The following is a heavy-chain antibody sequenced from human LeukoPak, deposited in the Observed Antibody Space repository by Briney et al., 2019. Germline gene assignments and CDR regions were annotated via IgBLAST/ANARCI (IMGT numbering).Heavy chain of an antibody. V-gene: IGHV4-34*01. CDR3: ARVGYDSSGYYYGHYYFDY. J-gene: IGHJ4*02. CDR1: GGSFSGYY. D-gene: IGHD3-22*01. Sequence: PSETLSLTCAVYGGSFSGYYWSWIRQPPGKGLEWIGSIYHSGSTYYNPSLKSRVTISVDTSKNQFSLKLSSVTAADTAVYYCARVGYDSSGYYYGHYYFDYWGQGTLVTVSS. CDR2: IYHSGST.